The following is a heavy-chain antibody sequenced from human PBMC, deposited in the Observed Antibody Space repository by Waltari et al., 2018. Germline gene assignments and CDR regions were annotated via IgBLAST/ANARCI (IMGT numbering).Heavy chain of an antibody. CDR1: GFTFSSYE. J-gene: IGHJ4*02. Sequence: EVQLVESGGGLVQPGGSLRLSCAASGFTFSSYEMTWVRQAPGKGLEWVSYISSSGSTIYYADSVKGRFTISRDNAKNSLYLQMNSLRAEDTAVYYCARDGGYCSSTSCYSLFDYWGQGTLVTVSS. D-gene: IGHD2-2*01. V-gene: IGHV3-48*03. CDR3: ARDGGYCSSTSCYSLFDY. CDR2: ISSSGSTI.